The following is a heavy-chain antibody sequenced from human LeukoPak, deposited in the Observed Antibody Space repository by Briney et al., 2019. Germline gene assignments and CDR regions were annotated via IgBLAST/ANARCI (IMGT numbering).Heavy chain of an antibody. CDR2: ISGSGGST. D-gene: IGHD2-15*01. CDR1: GFTFSSYA. V-gene: IGHV3-23*01. Sequence: PGGSLRLSCAASGFTFSSYAMSWVRQAPGKGLEWVSAISGSGGSTYYADSVKGRFTISRDNSKNTLYLQMNSLRAEDTAVYYCARVSLIVVVVAASDLDYWGQGTLVTVSS. CDR3: ARVSLIVVVVAASDLDY. J-gene: IGHJ4*02.